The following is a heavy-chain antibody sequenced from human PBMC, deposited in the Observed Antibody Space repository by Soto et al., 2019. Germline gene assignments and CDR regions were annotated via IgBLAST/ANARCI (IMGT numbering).Heavy chain of an antibody. CDR3: AGEDDAEQLDY. D-gene: IGHD1-26*01. J-gene: IGHJ4*02. CDR1: GYTFTSYD. CDR2: MNHNSGNT. Sequence: QVQLVQSGAEVKKPGASVKVSCKASGYTFTSYDINWVRQATGQGLEWMGWMNHNSGNTGYEQKFQGRGTMTRNTPLRTDYKELSSRGSEDTAVYYCAGEDDAEQLDYWGQGTLLSVSS. V-gene: IGHV1-8*01.